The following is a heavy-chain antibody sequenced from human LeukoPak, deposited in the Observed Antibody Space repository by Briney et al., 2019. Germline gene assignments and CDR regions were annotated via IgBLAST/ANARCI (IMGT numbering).Heavy chain of an antibody. CDR1: GYSYTTYW. V-gene: IGHV5-51*01. CDR2: IYPGDSDI. J-gene: IGHJ1*01. CDR3: ARLEKGTMIY. Sequence: GESLKISCKGSGYSYTTYWIGWVRQMPGKGLEWMGIIYPGDSDIRYSPSFQGQVTFSADKSISTAYLQWSSLKASDTAMYYCARLEKGTMIYWGQGTLVTVSS. D-gene: IGHD3-22*01.